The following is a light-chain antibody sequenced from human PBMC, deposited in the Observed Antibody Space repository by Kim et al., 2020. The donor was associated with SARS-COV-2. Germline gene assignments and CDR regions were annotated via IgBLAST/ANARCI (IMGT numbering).Light chain of an antibody. CDR1: QSVSSY. Sequence: LSLCPGERATLSCRASQSVSSYLAWYQQKPGQAPRLLIYDASNRATGIPARFSGSGSGTDFTLTISSLEPEDFAVYYCQQRSNWLTFGGGAKVEI. V-gene: IGKV3-11*01. J-gene: IGKJ4*01. CDR2: DAS. CDR3: QQRSNWLT.